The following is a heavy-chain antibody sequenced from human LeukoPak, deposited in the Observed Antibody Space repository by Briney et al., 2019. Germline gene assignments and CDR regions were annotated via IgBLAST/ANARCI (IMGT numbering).Heavy chain of an antibody. CDR1: GFTFSSYW. V-gene: IGHV3-7*01. Sequence: GGSLRLSCAASGFTFSSYWMSWVRQAPGKGLEWVANIKQDGSEKYYVDSVKGRFTISRDNAKNSLYLQMNSLRAEDTAVYYCAREEDTMIVVVALPSFDYWGQGTLVTVSS. CDR2: IKQDGSEK. D-gene: IGHD3-22*01. CDR3: AREEDTMIVVVALPSFDY. J-gene: IGHJ4*02.